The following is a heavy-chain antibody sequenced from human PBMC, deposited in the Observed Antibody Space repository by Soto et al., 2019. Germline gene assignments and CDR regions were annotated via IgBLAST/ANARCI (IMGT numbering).Heavy chain of an antibody. CDR2: IWYDGLKT. CDR3: ARDSYGMDV. CDR1: GFTFSNYH. J-gene: IGHJ6*02. Sequence: QVQLVESGGGVVQPGRSLRLSCAASGFTFSNYHMHWVRQAPGKGLDWVAFIWYDGLKTYYADSVKGRFTISRDNSRNTLFLQLDSLRAEYTAVYYCARDSYGMDVWGPGSTVTDSS. V-gene: IGHV3-33*01.